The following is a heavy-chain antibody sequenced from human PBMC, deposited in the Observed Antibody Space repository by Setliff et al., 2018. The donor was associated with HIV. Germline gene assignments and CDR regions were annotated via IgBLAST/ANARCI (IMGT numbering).Heavy chain of an antibody. Sequence: GESLKISCEASGYIFTDYWIGWVRQMPGKGLEWMGIIYPGDSDTRYSPSFQGQVTFSADKSISAVYLQWDSLKASDSAIYYCARAPRSPLRWRDNLLSSSAFFMDVWGKGTTVTVSS. CDR1: GYIFTDYW. V-gene: IGHV5-51*01. J-gene: IGHJ6*03. CDR2: IYPGDSDT. D-gene: IGHD2-21*01. CDR3: ARAPRSPLRWRDNLLSSSAFFMDV.